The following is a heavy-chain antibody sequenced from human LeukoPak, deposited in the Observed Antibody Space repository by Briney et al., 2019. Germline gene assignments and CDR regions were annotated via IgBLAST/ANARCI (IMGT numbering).Heavy chain of an antibody. D-gene: IGHD4-17*01. CDR1: GGSFSGYY. CDR2: INDSGST. Sequence: SETLSLTCAVYGGSFSGYYWSWIRQPPGKGLEWIGEINDSGSTNYNPSLKSRVTISVDTSKNQFSLKLSSVTAADTAVYYCARRDYGDWFDPWGQGTLVTVSS. V-gene: IGHV4-34*01. CDR3: ARRDYGDWFDP. J-gene: IGHJ5*02.